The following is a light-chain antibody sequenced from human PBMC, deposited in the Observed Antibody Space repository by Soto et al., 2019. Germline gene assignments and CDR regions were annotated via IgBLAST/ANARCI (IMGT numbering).Light chain of an antibody. CDR2: DAS. J-gene: IGKJ4*02. V-gene: IGKV3-20*01. CDR1: QSVSSY. CDR3: QQYGSSGT. Sequence: EIVLTQSPGTLSLSPGERATLSCRASQSVSSYLAWYQQKPGQAPRLLIYDASSRATGIPDRFSGGGSGTDFTLTISRLEPEDFAVYYCQQYGSSGTFGRGTKVDIK.